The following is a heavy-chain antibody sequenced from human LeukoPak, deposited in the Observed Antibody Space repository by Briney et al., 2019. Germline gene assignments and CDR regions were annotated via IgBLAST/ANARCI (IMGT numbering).Heavy chain of an antibody. CDR3: ASGGPGRGYSYGSSYYGMDV. CDR2: IIPIFGTA. V-gene: IGHV1-69*05. Sequence: SVKVSCKASGGTFSSYANSWVRQAPGQGLEWMGGIIPIFGTANYAQKFQGRVTITTDESTSTAYMELSSLRSEDTAVYYCASGGPGRGYSYGSSYYGMDVWGQGTTVTVSS. J-gene: IGHJ6*02. CDR1: GGTFSSYA. D-gene: IGHD5-18*01.